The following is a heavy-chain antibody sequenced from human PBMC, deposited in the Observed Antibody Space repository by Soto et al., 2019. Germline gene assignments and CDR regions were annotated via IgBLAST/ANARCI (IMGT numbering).Heavy chain of an antibody. CDR1: GFTFSSYS. J-gene: IGHJ5*02. CDR2: ISSSSSYI. Sequence: GGSLRLSCAASGFTFSSYSMNWVRQAPGKGLEWVSSISSSSSYIYYAGSVKGRFTISRDNAKNSLYLQMNSLRAEDTAVYYCARAGTTSLSSGWFDPWGQGTLVTVSS. V-gene: IGHV3-21*01. D-gene: IGHD6-19*01. CDR3: ARAGTTSLSSGWFDP.